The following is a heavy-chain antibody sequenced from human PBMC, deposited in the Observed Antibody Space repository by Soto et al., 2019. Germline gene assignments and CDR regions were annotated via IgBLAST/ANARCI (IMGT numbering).Heavy chain of an antibody. CDR3: AIADYGDDDY. CDR1: GYTFATST. V-gene: IGHV1-18*01. CDR2: IKAYSGNT. J-gene: IGHJ4*02. Sequence: QLQLVQSGPEAKKPGASVKVSCKASGYTFATSTISWLRQAPGQGPERMGWIKAYSGNTNYAQKLQGRLTKTTDTSTSTAYMELRSLTTDDTARYYCAIADYGDDDYWGQGTLVTVSS. D-gene: IGHD4-17*01.